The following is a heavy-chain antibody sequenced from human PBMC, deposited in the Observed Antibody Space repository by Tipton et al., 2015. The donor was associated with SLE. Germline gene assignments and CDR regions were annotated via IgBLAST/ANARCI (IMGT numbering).Heavy chain of an antibody. CDR2: ISYSGST. J-gene: IGHJ4*02. Sequence: PGLVKPSQTLSLTCTVSGVSVSSGGHYWSWIRQPPGKGLEWIGYISYSGSTNYSPSLKSRVTISLDTSKTQFSLNLRSVTAADTAIYYCARGGYSSGWYGDYFVYCGQGTLVTVSS. CDR3: ARGGYSSGWYGDYFVY. V-gene: IGHV4-61*08. D-gene: IGHD6-19*01. CDR1: GVSVSSGGHY.